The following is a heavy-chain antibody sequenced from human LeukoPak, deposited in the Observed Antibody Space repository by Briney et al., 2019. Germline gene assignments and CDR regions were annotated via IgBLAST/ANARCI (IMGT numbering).Heavy chain of an antibody. CDR2: IYYSGST. D-gene: IGHD3-22*01. Sequence: LSQTLSLTCPVSVGPISSGDYYWTWIRQPPGKGLEWIGYIYYSGSTYYNPSLKSRVTISVDTSKNQFSLKLSSVTAADTAVYYCARGITMIVVVDYWGQGTLVTVSS. V-gene: IGHV4-30-4*01. J-gene: IGHJ4*02. CDR1: VGPISSGDYY. CDR3: ARGITMIVVVDY.